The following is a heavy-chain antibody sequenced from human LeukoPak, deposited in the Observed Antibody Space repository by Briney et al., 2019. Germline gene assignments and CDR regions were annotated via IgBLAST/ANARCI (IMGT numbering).Heavy chain of an antibody. CDR1: GGSISSYY. CDR2: IYFTGTT. Sequence: SETLSLTCSVSGGSISSYYWSWIRQPAGKGLEWIGRIYFTGTTNYNPSLQSRVTMSVDTSKYQFSLELSSVTAADTAVYYCARGRYTFDYWGQGTLVTVSS. CDR3: ARGRYTFDY. D-gene: IGHD1-1*01. V-gene: IGHV4-4*07. J-gene: IGHJ4*02.